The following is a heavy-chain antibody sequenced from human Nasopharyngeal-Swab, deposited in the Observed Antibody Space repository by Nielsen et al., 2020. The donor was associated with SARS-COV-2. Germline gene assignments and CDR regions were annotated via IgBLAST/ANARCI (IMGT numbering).Heavy chain of an antibody. CDR1: GFTFSNYW. CDR2: LNGDATTV. J-gene: IGHJ4*02. Sequence: GESLKISCAASGFTFSNYWMHWVRQAPGEGLVWVARLNGDATTVDYADSVKGRFTISRDNAKNTLYLQMNGLRDEDTAIYYCARAGEYRFDYWGQGTLVTVSS. V-gene: IGHV3-74*01. CDR3: ARAGEYRFDY. D-gene: IGHD7-27*01.